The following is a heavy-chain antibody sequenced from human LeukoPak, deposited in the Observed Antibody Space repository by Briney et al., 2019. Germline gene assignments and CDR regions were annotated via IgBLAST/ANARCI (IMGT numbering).Heavy chain of an antibody. CDR3: ARYGSRIVFGVVAARAWFDP. V-gene: IGHV4-59*08. D-gene: IGHD2-15*01. Sequence: PSETLSLTCTVSGGSISSYYWSWIRQPPGKGLELIGYIYYSGSTNYNPSPKSRVTISVDTSKNQSSLKLSSVTAADTAVYYCARYGSRIVFGVVAARAWFDPWGQGTLVTISS. CDR2: IYYSGST. CDR1: GGSISSYY. J-gene: IGHJ5*02.